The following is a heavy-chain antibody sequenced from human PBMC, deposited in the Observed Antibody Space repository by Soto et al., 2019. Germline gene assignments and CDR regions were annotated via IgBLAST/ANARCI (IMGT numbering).Heavy chain of an antibody. CDR1: GYNFTSYW. Sequence: GESLKISCKGSGYNFTSYWIGWVRQMPGKGLEWMGIIHPGDSDTRYSPSFQGQVTISADKSINTAYLQWSSLKASDTAMYYCARQAAYYYHSSGSFDSWGQGTLVTVS. CDR3: ARQAAYYYHSSGSFDS. CDR2: IHPGDSDT. D-gene: IGHD3-22*01. J-gene: IGHJ4*02. V-gene: IGHV5-51*01.